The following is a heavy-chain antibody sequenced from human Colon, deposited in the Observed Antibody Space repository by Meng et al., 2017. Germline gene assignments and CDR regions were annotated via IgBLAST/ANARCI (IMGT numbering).Heavy chain of an antibody. J-gene: IGHJ5*01. CDR1: GYTFTSSD. CDR3: ARTAMLDS. V-gene: IGHV1-8*01. Sequence: QVQLVQSGAEVRKPGASVKVTCKASGYTFTSSDINWMRQATGRGLEWLGWMNPNNGNTGSAQKFQGRVSMTRDTSIGTAYMELSGLTSEDTAVYYCARTAMLDSWGQGTLVTVSS. D-gene: IGHD2-2*01. CDR2: MNPNNGNT.